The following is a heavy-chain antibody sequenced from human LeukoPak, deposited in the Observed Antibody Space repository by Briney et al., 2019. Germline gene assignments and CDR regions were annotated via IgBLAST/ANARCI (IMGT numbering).Heavy chain of an antibody. CDR3: ASVRYSGYDYSDY. J-gene: IGHJ4*02. V-gene: IGHV3-21*01. CDR2: ISSSSSYI. Sequence: GGSLRLSCSASGFTFSSYSMHWVRQAPGKGLEWVSSISSSSSYIYYADSVKGRFTISRDNAKNSLYLQMNSLRAEDTAVYYCASVRYSGYDYSDYWGQGTLVTVSS. D-gene: IGHD5-12*01. CDR1: GFTFSSYS.